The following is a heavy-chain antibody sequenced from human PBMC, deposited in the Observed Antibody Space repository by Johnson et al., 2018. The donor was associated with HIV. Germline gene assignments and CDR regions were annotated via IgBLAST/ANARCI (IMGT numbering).Heavy chain of an antibody. CDR3: ARGYGGNDDAFDI. D-gene: IGHD4-23*01. V-gene: IGHV3-30*04. J-gene: IGHJ3*02. CDR2: ISYDGSNK. Sequence: QVQLVESGGGVVQPGRSLRLSCAASGFTFSSYAMHWVRQAPGKGLEWVAVISYDGSNKYYADSVKGRFTISRDNSKNTLYLQMNSLRAEDTAVYYCARGYGGNDDAFDIWGQGTMVTVSS. CDR1: GFTFSSYA.